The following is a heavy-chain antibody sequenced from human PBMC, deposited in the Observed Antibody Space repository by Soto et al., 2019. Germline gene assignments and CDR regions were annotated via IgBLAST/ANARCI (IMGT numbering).Heavy chain of an antibody. CDR2: IYHSGST. J-gene: IGHJ4*02. CDR3: GGGGRYLDWST. Sequence: SETLSLTCTVSGGSISSSNWWSWVRQPPGKGLEWIGEIYHSGSTNYNPSLKSRVTISVDKSKNQFSLKLSSVTAADTAVYYCGGGGRYLDWSTWGQGTLVTVSS. D-gene: IGHD3-9*01. V-gene: IGHV4-4*02. CDR1: GGSISSSNW.